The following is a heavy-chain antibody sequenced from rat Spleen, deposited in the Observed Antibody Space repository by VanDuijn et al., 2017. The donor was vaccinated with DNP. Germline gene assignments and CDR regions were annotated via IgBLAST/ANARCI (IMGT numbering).Heavy chain of an antibody. CDR1: GFTFSDYY. J-gene: IGHJ2*01. V-gene: IGHV5-22*01. Sequence: EVQLVESGGGLVQPGRSLKLSCAVSGFTFSDYYMAWVRQAPTRGLEWVAYITYDGGSTYYGDSVKGRFTISRDVAKSTLYLQMNSLRSEDMATYYCARHVLPLRVWDYWGQGVMVTVSS. D-gene: IGHD1-4*01. CDR2: ITYDGGST. CDR3: ARHVLPLRVWDY.